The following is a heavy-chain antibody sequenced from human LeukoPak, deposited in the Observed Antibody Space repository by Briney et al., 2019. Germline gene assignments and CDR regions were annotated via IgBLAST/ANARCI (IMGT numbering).Heavy chain of an antibody. CDR2: ISYDGSNK. Sequence: GGSLRLSCAASGFTFSSYGMHWVRQAPGKGLEWVAVISYDGSNKYYADSVKGRFTISRDNSKNTLYLQMNSLGAEDTAVYYCASTIAAAGTRQWYFDLWGRGTLVTVSS. D-gene: IGHD6-13*01. CDR3: ASTIAAAGTRQWYFDL. V-gene: IGHV3-30*03. CDR1: GFTFSSYG. J-gene: IGHJ2*01.